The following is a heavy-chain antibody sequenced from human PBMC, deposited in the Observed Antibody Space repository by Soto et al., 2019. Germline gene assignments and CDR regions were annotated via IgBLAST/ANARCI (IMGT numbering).Heavy chain of an antibody. V-gene: IGHV1-3*01. D-gene: IGHD2-15*01. CDR3: ARFGLGLDIVVVVAADDAFDT. Sequence: ASVKVSCKASGYTFTSYAMHWVRQAPGQRLEWMGWINAGNGNTKYSQKFQGRVTITRDTSASTAYMELSSLRSEDTAVYYCARFGLGLDIVVVVAADDAFDTWGQGTMVTVSS. J-gene: IGHJ3*02. CDR2: INAGNGNT. CDR1: GYTFTSYA.